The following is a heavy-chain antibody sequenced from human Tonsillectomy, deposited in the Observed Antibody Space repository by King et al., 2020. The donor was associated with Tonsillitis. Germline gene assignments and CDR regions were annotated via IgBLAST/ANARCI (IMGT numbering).Heavy chain of an antibody. D-gene: IGHD3-3*01. V-gene: IGHV4-30-2*01. Sequence: QLQESGSRLVKPSQTLTLTCAVSGGSISSGGYSWNWIRQPPGKGLEWIGYIYHSGRTVSNPSLESRVTISVDTSKNHFSLELTSATAADTAVYFCARSVGVIPRGGFDIWGQGTWVTVSS. CDR1: GGSISSGGYS. CDR3: ARSVGVIPRGGFDI. CDR2: IYHSGRT. J-gene: IGHJ3*02.